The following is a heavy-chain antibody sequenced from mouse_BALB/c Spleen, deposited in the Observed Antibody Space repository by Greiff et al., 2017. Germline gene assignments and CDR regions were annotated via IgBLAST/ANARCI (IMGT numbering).Heavy chain of an antibody. CDR2: ISSGGSYT. D-gene: IGHD3-3*01. CDR3: ARHWDNWYFDV. Sequence: EVKLVESGGGLVKPGGSLKLSCAASGFTFSSYAMSWVRQTPEKRLEWVATISSGGSYTYYPDSVKGRFTISRDNAKNTLYLQMSSLRSEDTAMYYCARHWDNWYFDVWGAGTTVTVSS. J-gene: IGHJ1*01. V-gene: IGHV5-9-3*01. CDR1: GFTFSSYA.